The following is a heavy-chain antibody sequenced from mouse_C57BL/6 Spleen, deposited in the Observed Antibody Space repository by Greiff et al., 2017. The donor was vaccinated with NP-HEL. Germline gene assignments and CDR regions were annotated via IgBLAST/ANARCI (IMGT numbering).Heavy chain of an antibody. CDR2: IYPGDGDT. CDR1: GYAFSSSW. Sequence: QVQLQQSGPELVKPGASVKISCKASGYAFSSSWMNWVKQRPGKGLEWIGRIYPGDGDTNYNGKFKGKATLTADKSSSTAYMQLSSLTSEDSAVYFCARSGLRPYYFDYWGQGTTLTVSS. CDR3: ARSGLRPYYFDY. D-gene: IGHD2-4*01. J-gene: IGHJ2*01. V-gene: IGHV1-82*01.